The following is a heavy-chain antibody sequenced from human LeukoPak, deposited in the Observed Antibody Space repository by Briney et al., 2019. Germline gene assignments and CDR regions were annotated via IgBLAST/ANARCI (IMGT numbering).Heavy chain of an antibody. CDR2: ISSSSSYI. CDR1: GFTFSSYS. CDR3: ARTGTGDLDY. J-gene: IGHJ4*02. V-gene: IGHV3-21*01. Sequence: GGSLRLSCAASGFTFSSYSMNWVRQAPGKGLEWVSSISSSSSYICYADSVKGRFTISRDNAKNSLYLQMNSLRAEDTAVYYCARTGTGDLDYWGQGTLVTVSS. D-gene: IGHD7-27*01.